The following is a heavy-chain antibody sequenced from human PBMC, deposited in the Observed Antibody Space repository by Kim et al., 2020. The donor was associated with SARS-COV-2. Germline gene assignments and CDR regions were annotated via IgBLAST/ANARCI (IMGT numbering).Heavy chain of an antibody. J-gene: IGHJ4*02. CDR2: IYYSGST. Sequence: SETLSLTCTVSGGSISSYYWSWIRQPPGKGLEWIGDIYYSGSTNYNPSLKSRVTISVDTSKNQFSLKLSSVTAADTAVYYCASCGGDCYSGAALDYWGQGTLVTVSS. CDR3: ASCGGDCYSGAALDY. V-gene: IGHV4-59*01. CDR1: GGSISSYY. D-gene: IGHD2-21*02.